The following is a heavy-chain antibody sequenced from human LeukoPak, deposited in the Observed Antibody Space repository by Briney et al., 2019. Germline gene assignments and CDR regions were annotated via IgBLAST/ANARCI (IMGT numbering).Heavy chain of an antibody. CDR2: ISSSSSYI. D-gene: IGHD4-17*01. CDR1: GFTFSSNS. J-gene: IGHJ6*04. CDR3: ARDKAYGAGGMDV. Sequence: GGSLRLSCAASGFTFSSNSMNWVRQAPGKGLEWVSSISSSSSYIYYADSVKGRFTISRDNAKNSLYLQMNSLRAEDTAVYYCARDKAYGAGGMDVWGKGTTVTVPS. V-gene: IGHV3-21*01.